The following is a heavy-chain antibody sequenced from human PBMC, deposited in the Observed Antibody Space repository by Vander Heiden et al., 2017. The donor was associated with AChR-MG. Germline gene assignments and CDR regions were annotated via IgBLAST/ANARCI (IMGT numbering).Heavy chain of an antibody. CDR3: ARDPNSGINLYYYYMDV. CDR1: GTISSPSP. J-gene: IGHJ6*03. Sequence: QVQLVESGGGGVQPGRALRPSCAASGTISSPSPRHWVRQAPGKGLEWLAVISYDGINKYYADSVKGRFTISRDNSKNTLYLQMNSLRAEDTALYYCARDPNSGINLYYYYMDVWGRGTTVTVSS. CDR2: ISYDGINK. D-gene: IGHD7-27*01. V-gene: IGHV3-30-3*01.